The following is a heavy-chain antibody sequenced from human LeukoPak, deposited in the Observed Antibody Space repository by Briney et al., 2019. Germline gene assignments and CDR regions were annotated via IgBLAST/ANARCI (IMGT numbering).Heavy chain of an antibody. CDR1: GYTFTGYF. CDR3: AKDGARWY. Sequence: GASVKVSCKSSGYTFTGYFVHWVRQAPGQGLEWMGWINPNSGGTNYAQKFQGRVTMTRDTSISIAYMELSRLRSDDTAVYYCAKDGARWYWGQGTLVTVSS. D-gene: IGHD3-16*01. V-gene: IGHV1-2*02. J-gene: IGHJ4*02. CDR2: INPNSGGT.